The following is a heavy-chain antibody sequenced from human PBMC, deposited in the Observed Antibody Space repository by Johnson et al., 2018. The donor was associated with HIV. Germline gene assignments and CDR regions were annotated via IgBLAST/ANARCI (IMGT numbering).Heavy chain of an antibody. Sequence: QVQLLESGGGVVQPGGSLRVSCAASGFTFSSYAMHWVRQAPGKGLEWVAVISYDGSNKYYADSVKGRFTISRDNSKSTLHLQMISLRAEDTAVYYCARYKLDPHAGVDAFDIWGQGTMVTVSS. CDR3: ARYKLDPHAGVDAFDI. D-gene: IGHD1-1*01. J-gene: IGHJ3*02. CDR1: GFTFSSYA. V-gene: IGHV3-30-3*01. CDR2: ISYDGSNK.